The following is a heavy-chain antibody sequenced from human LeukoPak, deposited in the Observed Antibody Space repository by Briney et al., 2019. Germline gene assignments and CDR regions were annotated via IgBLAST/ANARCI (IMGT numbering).Heavy chain of an antibody. J-gene: IGHJ4*02. D-gene: IGHD6-19*01. CDR2: IYYSGST. CDR3: ARQGEQWLVRADY. CDR1: GGSISSSNYY. Sequence: SETLSLTCTVSGGSISSSNYYWGWIRQPPGKGLEWIGSIYYSGSTYYNPSLKSRVTISVDPSKNQFSLKLISVTATDTAVYYCARQGEQWLVRADYWGQGALVTVSS. V-gene: IGHV4-39*01.